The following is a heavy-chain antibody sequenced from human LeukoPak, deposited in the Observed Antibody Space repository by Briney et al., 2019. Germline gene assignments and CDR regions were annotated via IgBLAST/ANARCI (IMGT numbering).Heavy chain of an antibody. J-gene: IGHJ5*02. CDR1: GFTFSSYA. D-gene: IGHD3-9*01. V-gene: IGHV3-30-3*01. Sequence: PWGSLRLSCAASGFTFSSYAMHWVRQAPGKGLEWVAVISYDGSNKYYADSVKGRFTISRDNSKSTVYLQMNSLRAEDTAVYYCARGGEYYDILTGYYNLGWFDPWGQGTLVTVSS. CDR3: ARGGEYYDILTGYYNLGWFDP. CDR2: ISYDGSNK.